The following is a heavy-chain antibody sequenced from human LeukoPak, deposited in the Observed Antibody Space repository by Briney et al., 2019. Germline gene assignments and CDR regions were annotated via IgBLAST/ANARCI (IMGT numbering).Heavy chain of an antibody. CDR2: IRSKANSYAT. D-gene: IGHD5-12*01. J-gene: IGHJ4*02. CDR1: GSTFSGSA. CDR3: TRHGEGYGDY. Sequence: GGSLKLSCAASGSTFSGSAMHWVRQASGKGLEWVGRIRSKANSYATAYAASVKGRFTISRDDSKNTAYLQMNSLKTEDTAVYYCTRHGEGYGDYWGQGTLVTVSS. V-gene: IGHV3-73*01.